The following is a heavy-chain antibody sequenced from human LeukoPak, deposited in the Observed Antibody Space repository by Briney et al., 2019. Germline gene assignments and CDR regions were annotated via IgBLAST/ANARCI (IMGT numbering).Heavy chain of an antibody. D-gene: IGHD2-2*01. CDR3: AREHIVVVPAAGGYYYDGMDV. J-gene: IGHJ6*02. V-gene: IGHV3-11*01. Sequence: GGSLRLSCAASGFTFSDYYMSWIRQAPGKGLEWVSYISSSGSTIYYADSVKGRFTIPRDNAKNSLYLQMNSLRAEDTAVYYCAREHIVVVPAAGGYYYDGMDVWGQGTTVTVSS. CDR1: GFTFSDYY. CDR2: ISSSGSTI.